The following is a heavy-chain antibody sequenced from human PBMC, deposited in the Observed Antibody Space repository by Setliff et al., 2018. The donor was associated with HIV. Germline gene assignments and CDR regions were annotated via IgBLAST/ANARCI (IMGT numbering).Heavy chain of an antibody. J-gene: IGHJ5*02. D-gene: IGHD3-10*01. CDR2: IYYSGNT. CDR3: ARERSALLWKNWFDP. V-gene: IGHV4-39*07. CDR1: GGSIKSSSYY. Sequence: PSETLSLTCTVSGGSIKSSSYYWGWIRQPPGKGLEWIGSIYYSGNTYCNPSLKSRATISEDTSRNQFSLRLSSVTAADTAIYYCARERSALLWKNWFDPWGQGTLVTVSS.